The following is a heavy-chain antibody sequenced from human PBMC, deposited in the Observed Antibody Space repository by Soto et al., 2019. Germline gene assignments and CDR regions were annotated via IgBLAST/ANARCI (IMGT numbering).Heavy chain of an antibody. CDR3: ARGPYTGYDWDY. CDR2: IYTGGST. J-gene: IGHJ4*02. CDR1: GFTVSNYY. V-gene: IGHV3-53*01. Sequence: GGSLRLSCAASGFTVSNYYMGWVRQAPGKGLEWVSVIYTGGSTYYTDSVKGRFTISRDISRNTLNLQMDSLRAEDTAVYYCARGPYTGYDWDYWGQGTLVTVSS. D-gene: IGHD5-12*01.